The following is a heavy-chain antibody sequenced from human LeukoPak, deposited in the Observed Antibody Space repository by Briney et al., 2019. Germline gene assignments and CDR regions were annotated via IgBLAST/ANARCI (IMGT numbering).Heavy chain of an antibody. D-gene: IGHD3-22*01. Sequence: ASVNVSCKVSGYTLTELSMHWVRQAPGKGVEWMGGFYPEDGETIYAQRFQGRVTMTEDTSTDTAYMELSSLRSEDTAVYYCATWGALITHNYGYWGQGTLVTVSS. J-gene: IGHJ4*02. CDR1: GYTLTELS. CDR3: ATWGALITHNYGY. V-gene: IGHV1-24*01. CDR2: FYPEDGET.